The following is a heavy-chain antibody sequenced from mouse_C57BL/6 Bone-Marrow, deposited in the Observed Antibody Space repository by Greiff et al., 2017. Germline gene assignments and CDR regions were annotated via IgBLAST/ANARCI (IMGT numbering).Heavy chain of an antibody. CDR3: AIYYYGNTFAY. D-gene: IGHD1-1*01. J-gene: IGHJ3*01. CDR1: GYTFTDYY. CDR2: IYPGSGNT. Sequence: QVQLQQSGAELVRPGASVKLSCKAPGYTFTDYYINWVKQRPGQGLERIARIYPGSGNTYYNEMLKGTATLTAEKTSSTAYLQHSSLTSEDAAVYFCAIYYYGNTFAYWGQGTLVTVSA. V-gene: IGHV1-76*01.